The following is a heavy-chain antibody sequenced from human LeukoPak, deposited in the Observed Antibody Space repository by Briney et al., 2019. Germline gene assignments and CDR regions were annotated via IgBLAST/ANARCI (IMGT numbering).Heavy chain of an antibody. CDR3: ASRYCSSTSCYHFDY. CDR1: GFTFSSYS. J-gene: IGHJ4*02. V-gene: IGHV3-21*01. Sequence: PGGSLRLSCAASGFTFSSYSMNWVRQAPEKGLEWVSSISSSSSYIYYADSVKGRFTISRDNAKNSLYLQMNSLRAEDTAVYYCASRYCSSTSCYHFDYWGQGTLVTVSS. CDR2: ISSSSSYI. D-gene: IGHD2-2*01.